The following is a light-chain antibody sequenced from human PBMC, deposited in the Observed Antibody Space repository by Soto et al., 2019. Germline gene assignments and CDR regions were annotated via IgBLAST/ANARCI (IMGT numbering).Light chain of an antibody. Sequence: EIVMTQSPATLSVSPGERATLSCRASQSVSSNLAWYQQKPGQAPRLLIYGASTMATGIPARFSGSGSGTEFNLTISSLQSEDFAVYYCQQYNNWNTFGQGTKLEIK. CDR2: GAS. V-gene: IGKV3-15*01. J-gene: IGKJ2*01. CDR3: QQYNNWNT. CDR1: QSVSSN.